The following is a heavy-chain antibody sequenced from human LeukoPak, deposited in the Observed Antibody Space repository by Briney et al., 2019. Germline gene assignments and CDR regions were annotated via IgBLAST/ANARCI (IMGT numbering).Heavy chain of an antibody. CDR3: ARHHDAFDI. Sequence: SETLSLTCTVSGGSISSNNYYWGWIRQPPGKGLEWIGYIYYSGSTDYNPSLKSRVTMSVDTSKNQFSLKLSSVTAADTAVYYCARHHDAFDIWGQGTMVTVSS. CDR1: GGSISSNNYY. V-gene: IGHV4-61*05. CDR2: IYYSGST. J-gene: IGHJ3*02.